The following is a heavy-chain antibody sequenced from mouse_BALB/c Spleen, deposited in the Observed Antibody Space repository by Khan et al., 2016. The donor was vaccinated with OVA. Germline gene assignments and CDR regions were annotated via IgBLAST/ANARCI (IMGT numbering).Heavy chain of an antibody. CDR1: GYTFTDFL. CDR3: ARAGYGGFAH. D-gene: IGHD3-2*02. J-gene: IGHJ3*01. CDR2: IYPGSGYI. V-gene: IGHV1-77*01. Sequence: QIQLVQSGPELVKPGASVKMSCKASGYTFTDFLISWLKQRPGQGLEWIGEIYPGSGYIYYNEKFKGKATLTSDKSSNTAYMQLTSLTSEDYASYFCARAGYGGFAHWGQGTLVTVSA.